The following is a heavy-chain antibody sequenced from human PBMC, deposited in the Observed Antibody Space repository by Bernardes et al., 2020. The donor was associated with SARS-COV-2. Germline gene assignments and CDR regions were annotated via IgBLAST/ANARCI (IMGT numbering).Heavy chain of an antibody. J-gene: IGHJ2*01. V-gene: IGHV4-34*01. Sequence: SDTLSLTCAVYGGSFTGYYWSWIRQPPGKELEWIGEINHSGSTNYNPSLRSRLTISVETSKRQTSLRLTSVTTTDAAVYHCARGRTPMIRGLVKGPAKYFDLWGRGTLVTVSS. CDR2: INHSGST. CDR1: GGSFTGYY. D-gene: IGHD3-10*01. CDR3: ARGRTPMIRGLVKGPAKYFDL.